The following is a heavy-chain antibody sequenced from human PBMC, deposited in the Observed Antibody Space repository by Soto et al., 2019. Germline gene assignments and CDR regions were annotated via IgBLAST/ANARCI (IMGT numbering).Heavy chain of an antibody. Sequence: QVQLQQWGAGLLKPSETLSLNCAVTGGSLSGYYWSWIRQPPGKGLEWIGEVKDGGHTNYSPSLRGRVTISSDTSNNQFSLRLNSVTAADTGVYYGARGQEGVAATHWDQGSLVTVSS. CDR3: ARGQEGVAATH. D-gene: IGHD6-25*01. CDR2: VKDGGHT. J-gene: IGHJ4*02. CDR1: GGSLSGYY. V-gene: IGHV4-34*01.